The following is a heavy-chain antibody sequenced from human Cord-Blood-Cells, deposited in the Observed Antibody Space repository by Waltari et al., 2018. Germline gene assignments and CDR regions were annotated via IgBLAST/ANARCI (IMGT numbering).Heavy chain of an antibody. CDR3: ARDARMVRGVITPIDY. J-gene: IGHJ4*02. CDR2: IYHSGST. V-gene: IGHV4-38-2*02. Sequence: QVQLQESGPGLVKPSETLSLTCPVSGYSISRGYYLAWIRQPPGKGLEWIGSIYHSGSTYYNPSLKSRVTISVDTSKNQFSLKLSSVTAADTAVYYCARDARMVRGVITPIDYWGQGTLVTVSS. CDR1: GYSISRGYY. D-gene: IGHD3-10*01.